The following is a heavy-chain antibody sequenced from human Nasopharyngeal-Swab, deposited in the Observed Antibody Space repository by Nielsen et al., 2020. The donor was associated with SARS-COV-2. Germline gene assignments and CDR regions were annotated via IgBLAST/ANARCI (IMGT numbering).Heavy chain of an antibody. Sequence: ASVKVSCKASGYAFTSYGISWVRQAPGQGLEWMGWISAYNGNTNYAQKLQGRVTMTTDTSTSTAYMELRSLRSDDTAVYYCARDLTMIDAFDIWGQGTMVTVSS. V-gene: IGHV1-18*01. CDR1: GYAFTSYG. CDR2: ISAYNGNT. CDR3: ARDLTMIDAFDI. D-gene: IGHD3-22*01. J-gene: IGHJ3*02.